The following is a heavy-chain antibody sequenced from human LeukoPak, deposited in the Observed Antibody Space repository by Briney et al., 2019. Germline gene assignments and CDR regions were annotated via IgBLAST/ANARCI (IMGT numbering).Heavy chain of an antibody. CDR3: AKDFSSSWQFDP. CDR1: GFTFSSNA. V-gene: IGHV3-23*01. Sequence: GGSLRRSCAASGFTFSSNAMTWVRQAPGQGLEWVSSISETSSHTFYADSVKGRFTISRDNTKNTLFLQMNSLRVEDTAMYYCAKDFSSSWQFDPWGQGTLVTVSS. CDR2: ISETSSHT. D-gene: IGHD6-13*01. J-gene: IGHJ5*02.